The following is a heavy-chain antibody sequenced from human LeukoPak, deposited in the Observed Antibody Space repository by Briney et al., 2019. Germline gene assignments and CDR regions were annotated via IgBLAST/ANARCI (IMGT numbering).Heavy chain of an antibody. CDR1: GFTFDDYS. D-gene: IGHD3-22*01. CDR2: ISSSSGYI. J-gene: IGHJ3*01. CDR3: TRDLRIAMIADAFDL. V-gene: IGHV3-21*01. Sequence: GGSLRLSCAASGFTFDDYSMNWVRQAPGKGLEWVSFISSSSGYIFYADSMKGRFTISRDNAKNSLYLQMNSLRAEDTAIYYCTRDLRIAMIADAFDLWGQGTIVTVSS.